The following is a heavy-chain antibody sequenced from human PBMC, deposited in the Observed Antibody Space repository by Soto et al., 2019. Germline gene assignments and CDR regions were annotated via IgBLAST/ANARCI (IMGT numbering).Heavy chain of an antibody. V-gene: IGHV3-7*05. CDR2: INPDGGAK. Sequence: EVHLVESGGGLVQPGGSLRLSCAASGFSFSNYWMTWVRQAPGKGLEWVANINPDGGAKYYVESVKGRFSISRDNAKNSLYLQMRTLRAEDTVVYYCAKAFYNGNADFGYWCQGTLVTVSS. CDR1: GFSFSNYW. CDR3: AKAFYNGNADFGY. J-gene: IGHJ4*02. D-gene: IGHD3-10*01.